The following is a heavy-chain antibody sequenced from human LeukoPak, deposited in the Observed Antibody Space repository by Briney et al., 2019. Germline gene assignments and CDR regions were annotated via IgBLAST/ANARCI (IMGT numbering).Heavy chain of an antibody. Sequence: SETLSLTCNFSGGSIRSSSYYWGWIRQPPGKGLEWIGEINHSGSTNYNPSLKSRVTISVDTSKNQFSLKLSSVTAADTAVYYCATQPGIAAAGSKWFDPWGQGTLVTVSS. J-gene: IGHJ5*02. CDR2: INHSGST. D-gene: IGHD6-13*01. CDR3: ATQPGIAAAGSKWFDP. CDR1: GGSIRSSSYY. V-gene: IGHV4-39*07.